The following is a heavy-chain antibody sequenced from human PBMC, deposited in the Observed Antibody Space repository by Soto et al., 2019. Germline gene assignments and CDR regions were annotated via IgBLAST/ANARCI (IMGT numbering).Heavy chain of an antibody. Sequence: QLVESGGGLVQPGGSLRLSCVASGFSFDDFAMHWVRQAPGKGLEWISGITWNSVSTDYANSVKGRFTVSRDNAKNSLYLQMSSLTTEDTALYFCARESAGRDDFESSGDFDYWGQGTLVTVSS. D-gene: IGHD2-15*01. CDR1: GFSFDDFA. CDR3: ARESAGRDDFESSGDFDY. V-gene: IGHV3-9*01. J-gene: IGHJ4*02. CDR2: ITWNSVST.